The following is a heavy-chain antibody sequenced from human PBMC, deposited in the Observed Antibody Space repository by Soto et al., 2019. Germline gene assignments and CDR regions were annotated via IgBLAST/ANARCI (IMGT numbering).Heavy chain of an antibody. J-gene: IGHJ6*02. CDR1: GGSISSSSCY. V-gene: IGHV4-39*01. CDR3: ARRQDYYDSSGTRVEYGMDV. D-gene: IGHD3-22*01. Sequence: PSETLSLTCTVSGGSISSSSCYWGWIRQPPGKGLEWIGSIYYSGSTYYNPSLKSRVTISVDTSKNQFSLKLSSVTAADTAVYYCARRQDYYDSSGTRVEYGMDVWGQGTTVTVSS. CDR2: IYYSGST.